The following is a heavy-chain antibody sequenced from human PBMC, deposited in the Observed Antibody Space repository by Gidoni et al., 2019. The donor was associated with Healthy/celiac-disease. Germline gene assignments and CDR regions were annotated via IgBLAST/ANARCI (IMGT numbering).Heavy chain of an antibody. CDR3: AKGDPSFSYFFDY. CDR1: GFTFDDYT. J-gene: IGHJ4*02. V-gene: IGHV3-43*01. CDR2: ISWDGGST. Sequence: EVQLVESGGVVVQPGGSLRLSCAASGFTFDDYTMHWVRQAPGKGLEWVSLISWDGGSTYYADSVKGRFTISRDNSKNSLYLQMNSLRTEDTALYYCAKGDPSFSYFFDYWGQGTLVTVSS.